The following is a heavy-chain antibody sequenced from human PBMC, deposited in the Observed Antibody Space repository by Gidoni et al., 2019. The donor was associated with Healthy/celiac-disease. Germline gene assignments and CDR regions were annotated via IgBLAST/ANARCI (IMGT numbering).Heavy chain of an antibody. CDR2: FSGSGGST. D-gene: IGHD1-26*01. CDR3: AKEVMVGAWDY. CDR1: GFTFSSYA. Sequence: EVQLLESGGGLVQPGGSLRLSCAASGFTFSSYAMSWLRQAPGKGREWVSAFSGSGGSTYYADSVKGRFTISRNNSKNTLYLQMNSLRAGDTAVYYCAKEVMVGAWDYWGQGTLVTVSS. J-gene: IGHJ4*02. V-gene: IGHV3-23*01.